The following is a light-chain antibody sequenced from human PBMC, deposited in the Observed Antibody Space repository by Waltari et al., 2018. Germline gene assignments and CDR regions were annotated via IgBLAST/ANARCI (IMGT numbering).Light chain of an antibody. CDR3: QQHYSSPLT. V-gene: IGKV4-1*01. CDR1: QSVFHSSDSKNY. CDR2: WAS. Sequence: DIVMTQSPDSLAVSLGERATINCKSSQSVFHSSDSKNYLTWYQQKPGQPPKLLIYWASTRQSGVPDRFSGSGSGTDFTLTISSLQAEDVALYYCQQHYSSPLTFGGVTKVEIQ. J-gene: IGKJ4*01.